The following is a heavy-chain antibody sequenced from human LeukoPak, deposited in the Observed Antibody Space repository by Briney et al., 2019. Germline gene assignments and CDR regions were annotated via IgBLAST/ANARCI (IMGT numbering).Heavy chain of an antibody. CDR2: INWNGGST. CDR3: TTDESTREYSSSWYIATLAATQSVVDY. V-gene: IGHV3-20*04. CDR1: GFTFDDYG. Sequence: GGSLRLSCAASGFTFDDYGMSWVRQAPGKGLEWVSGINWNGGSTGYADSVKGRFTISRDNAKNSLYLQMNSLKTEDTAVYYCTTDESTREYSSSWYIATLAATQSVVDYWGQGTLVTVSS. J-gene: IGHJ4*02. D-gene: IGHD6-13*01.